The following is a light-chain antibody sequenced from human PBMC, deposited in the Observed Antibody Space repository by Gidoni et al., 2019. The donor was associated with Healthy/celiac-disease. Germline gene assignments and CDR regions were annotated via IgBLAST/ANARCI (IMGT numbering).Light chain of an antibody. J-gene: IGKJ1*01. CDR2: GAS. Sequence: EIVMTQSPAILSVSPGERATLSSRASQSVSSNLAWYQQKPGQAPRLLIYGASTRATGIPARFSGSGSGTEFTLTISSLQSEDFAVYYCQQYNNWPPWTFGQXTKVEVK. CDR3: QQYNNWPPWT. CDR1: QSVSSN. V-gene: IGKV3-15*01.